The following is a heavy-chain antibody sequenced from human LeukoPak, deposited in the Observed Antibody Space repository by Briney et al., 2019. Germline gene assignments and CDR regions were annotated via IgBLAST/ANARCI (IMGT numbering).Heavy chain of an antibody. V-gene: IGHV3-48*01. J-gene: IGHJ6*02. CDR2: ISSSSSTI. D-gene: IGHD3-10*01. CDR1: GFTFSSYS. Sequence: PGGSLRLSCAASGFTFSSYSMNWVRQAPGKGLEWVSYISSSSSTIHYADSVKGRFTISRDNAKNSLYLQMNSLRAEDTAVYYCARDRPGSMDVWGQGTTVTVSS. CDR3: ARDRPGSMDV.